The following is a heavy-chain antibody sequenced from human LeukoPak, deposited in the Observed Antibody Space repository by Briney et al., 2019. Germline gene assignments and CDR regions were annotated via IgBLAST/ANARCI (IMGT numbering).Heavy chain of an antibody. J-gene: IGHJ4*02. V-gene: IGHV1-69*13. CDR2: IIPIFGTA. CDR3: ATSPLGGSYSLGY. CDR1: GGTFSSYA. Sequence: SVKVSCKASGGTFSSYAISWVRQAPGQGLEWMGGIIPIFGTANYAQKFQGRVTITADESTSTAYMELSSLRSEDTAVYYCATSPLGGSYSLGYWGQGTLVTVSS. D-gene: IGHD1-26*01.